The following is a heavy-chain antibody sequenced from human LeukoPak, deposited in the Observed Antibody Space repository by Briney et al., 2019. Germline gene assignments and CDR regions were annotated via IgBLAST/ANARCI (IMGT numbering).Heavy chain of an antibody. Sequence: SETLSLTCTVSGGSISSGDYYWRWIRQPPGKGLEWIGYIYYSGSTYYNPSLKSRVTISVDTSKNQFSLKLSSVTAADTAVYYCARGYGPNDAFDIWGQGTMVTVSS. CDR2: IYYSGST. D-gene: IGHD5-18*01. CDR3: ARGYGPNDAFDI. CDR1: GGSISSGDYY. V-gene: IGHV4-30-4*01. J-gene: IGHJ3*02.